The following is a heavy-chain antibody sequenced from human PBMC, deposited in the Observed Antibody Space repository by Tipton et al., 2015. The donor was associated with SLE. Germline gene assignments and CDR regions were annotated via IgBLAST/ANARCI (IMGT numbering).Heavy chain of an antibody. Sequence: SLRLSCAASGFIFSSYAMNWVRQAPGKGMEWVSSISGSGGSTYHADSGKGRFTISRDNSKNTLYMQMHSLRAEDSAVYYCAKDYGHLYNWFDPWGQGTPVSV. D-gene: IGHD4-17*01. CDR2: ISGSGGST. CDR1: GFIFSSYA. V-gene: IGHV3-23*01. CDR3: AKDYGHLYNWFDP. J-gene: IGHJ5*02.